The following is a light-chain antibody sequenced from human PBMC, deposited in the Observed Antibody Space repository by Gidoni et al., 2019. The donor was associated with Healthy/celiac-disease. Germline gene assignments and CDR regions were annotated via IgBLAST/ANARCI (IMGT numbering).Light chain of an antibody. Sequence: EIVLTQSPATLSLSPGERATLSFRASQSVSSYLAWYKQKPGQAPRLLIYDASNRATGIPARFSGSGSGTDFTHTISSLEPEDFAVYYCQQRSNWPPLTFGGGTKVEIK. CDR3: QQRSNWPPLT. CDR2: DAS. J-gene: IGKJ4*01. CDR1: QSVSSY. V-gene: IGKV3-11*01.